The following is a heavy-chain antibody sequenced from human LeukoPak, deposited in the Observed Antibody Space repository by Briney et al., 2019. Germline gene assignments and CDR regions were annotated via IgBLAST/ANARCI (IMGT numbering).Heavy chain of an antibody. CDR3: ARGSTYYDSSGQVPFDY. V-gene: IGHV3-48*01. CDR1: GFTFSTYS. CDR2: ISSSSSTI. J-gene: IGHJ4*02. Sequence: GGSLRLSCAASGFTFSTYSMNWVRQAPGKGLEWVSYISSSSSTIYYADSVKGRFTIFRDNAKNSLYLQMNSLRAEDTAVYYCARGSTYYDSSGQVPFDYWGQGTLVTVSS. D-gene: IGHD3-22*01.